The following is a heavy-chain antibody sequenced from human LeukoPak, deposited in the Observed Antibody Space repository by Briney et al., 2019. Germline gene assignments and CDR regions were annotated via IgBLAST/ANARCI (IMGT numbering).Heavy chain of an antibody. J-gene: IGHJ4*02. D-gene: IGHD6-19*01. CDR2: IYYSVST. CDR3: VRWSGWYFY. CDR1: GGSISSYY. Sequence: SETLSLTCTVSGGSISSYYWSWIRQPPGKRLGWIGYIYYSVSTNYNPYLKSRVTISVDTSKNQFSLKVTSVTAADTAVYYWVRWSGWYFYWGQGTLVTVSS. V-gene: IGHV4-59*01.